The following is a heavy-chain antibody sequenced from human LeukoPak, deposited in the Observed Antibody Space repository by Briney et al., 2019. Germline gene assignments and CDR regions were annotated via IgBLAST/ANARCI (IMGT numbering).Heavy chain of an antibody. CDR1: GDSVSGGGYY. CDR2: IYYSGST. J-gene: IGHJ3*02. V-gene: IGHV4-61*08. CDR3: ARQGVGTTRPFDI. D-gene: IGHD1-26*01. Sequence: SETLSLTCTVSGDSVSGGGYYWSWIRQPPGKGLEWIGYIYYSGSTNHNPSLKSRVTISVDTSRNQFSLKLSSMTAADTAVYYCARQGVGTTRPFDIWGQGTMVTVSS.